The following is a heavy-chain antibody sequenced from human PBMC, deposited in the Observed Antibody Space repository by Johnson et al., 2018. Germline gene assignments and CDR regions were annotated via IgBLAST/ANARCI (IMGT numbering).Heavy chain of an antibody. J-gene: IGHJ6*02. D-gene: IGHD2-15*01. V-gene: IGHV4-59*11. Sequence: QVQLQESGPGQVKTSETLSLTCTVSGTSINTHYWNWVRQPPGMALEWIGYIYYNGNTKYNPSLESRVTISIDTSKNQFSLKLNSVTAADTAVYYCASANPSTVVPGNYGMHVWGQGTTVSVSS. CDR3: ASANPSTVVPGNYGMHV. CDR1: GTSINTHY. CDR2: IYYNGNT.